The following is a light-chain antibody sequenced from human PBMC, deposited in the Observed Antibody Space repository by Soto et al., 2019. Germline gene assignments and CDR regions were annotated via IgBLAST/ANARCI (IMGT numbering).Light chain of an antibody. CDR3: QQYNNWPPIT. CDR1: QSVSSN. V-gene: IGKV3-15*01. Sequence: EIVMTQSPATLSVSPGERATLSCRASQSVSSNLAWYQQKPGQAPRLLIYGASTRATGIPARFSGSGSGTEFTLTISSLQSEDFAFYYGQQYNNWPPITFGQGTRLEIK. J-gene: IGKJ5*01. CDR2: GAS.